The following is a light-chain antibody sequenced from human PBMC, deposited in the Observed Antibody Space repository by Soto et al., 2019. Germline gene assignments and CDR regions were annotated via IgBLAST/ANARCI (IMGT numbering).Light chain of an antibody. CDR1: QSISSN. V-gene: IGKV3-15*01. J-gene: IGKJ5*01. CDR3: QQYNNWPPIT. CDR2: GVS. Sequence: EVVMTQSPATLSVSPGESATLSCRASQSISSNKLAWYQQKPGQAPRLLLFGVSNRATGIPARFSGSGSGTEFTLTISSLQPEDFAVYYCQQYNNWPPITFGQGTRLEIK.